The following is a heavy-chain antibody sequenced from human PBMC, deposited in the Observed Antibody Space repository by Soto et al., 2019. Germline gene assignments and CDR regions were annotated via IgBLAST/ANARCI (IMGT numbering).Heavy chain of an antibody. CDR3: ARVNSEDGSRTSGEVLGTMDV. CDR1: GGSIRTTRYY. D-gene: IGHD3-3*01. Sequence: QVQLQESGPGLVKFSQTLSLTCTVSGGSIRTTRYYWSWIRQHPGKGLEWIAYIYHSGSTYYNPTRKRGVDISVETSSHQCYLSLSSVTAADTAVDYCARVNSEDGSRTSGEVLGTMDVWGQGTTDTISS. V-gene: IGHV4-31*03. CDR2: IYHSGST. J-gene: IGHJ6*02.